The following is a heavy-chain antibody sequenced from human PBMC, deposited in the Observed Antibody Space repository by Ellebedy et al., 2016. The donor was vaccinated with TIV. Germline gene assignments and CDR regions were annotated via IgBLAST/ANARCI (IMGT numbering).Heavy chain of an antibody. CDR3: AKLGHRATPDDS. Sequence: GESLKISCQGSAYSFFNYWLVWVRQMPGRGLEWMGIIDLSDSDTRYSPSFQGQVTISADRSVTTAYLHFNSLKPSDTAVYYCAKLGHRATPDDSWGQGTLVTVSS. V-gene: IGHV5-51*01. D-gene: IGHD1-14*01. CDR1: AYSFFNYW. CDR2: IDLSDSDT. J-gene: IGHJ4*02.